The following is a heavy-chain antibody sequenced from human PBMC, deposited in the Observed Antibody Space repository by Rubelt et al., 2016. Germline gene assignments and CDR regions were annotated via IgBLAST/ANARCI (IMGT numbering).Heavy chain of an antibody. CDR1: GGSISSYY. V-gene: IGHV4-59*12. J-gene: IGHJ4*02. CDR3: ARTTGSNWF. CDR2: IYYSGST. Sequence: QVQLQESGPGLVKPSETLSLTCTVSGGSISSYYWSWIRQPPGKGLEWIGYIYYSGSTNYNPFLKSRVTISVDTSKNQFSLRLRAVTAADPAVYYCARTTGSNWFWGQGTLVTVSS. D-gene: IGHD1-26*01.